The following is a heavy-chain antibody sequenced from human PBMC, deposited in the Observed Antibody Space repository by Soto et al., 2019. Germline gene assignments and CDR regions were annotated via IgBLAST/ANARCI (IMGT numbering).Heavy chain of an antibody. J-gene: IGHJ6*02. CDR1: GFTFGDYA. V-gene: IGHV3-49*03. CDR2: FRSKAYGGTT. D-gene: IGHD2-15*01. Sequence: SLRLSCTASGFTFGDYAMSWFRQAPGKGLEWVGFFRSKAYGGTTEYAASVKGRFTISRDDSKSIAYLQMNSLKTEDTAVYYCTRDCSGGSCYTRSWYYYGMDVWGQGTTVTVSS. CDR3: TRDCSGGSCYTRSWYYYGMDV.